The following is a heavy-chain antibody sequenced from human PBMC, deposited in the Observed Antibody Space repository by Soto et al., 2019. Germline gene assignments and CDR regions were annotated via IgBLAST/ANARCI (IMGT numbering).Heavy chain of an antibody. Sequence: VQVVESGGGVVPPGGSLRLSCVVSGLTFTRFSMNWVRQAPGKGLEWVSSISSTTNYIYYGDSMKGRFTISRDNAKNSLYLEMNSLRAEDTAVYYCARESEDLTSNFDYWGQGTLVTVSS. V-gene: IGHV3-21*06. J-gene: IGHJ4*02. CDR2: ISSTTNYI. CDR3: ARESEDLTSNFDY. CDR1: GLTFTRFS.